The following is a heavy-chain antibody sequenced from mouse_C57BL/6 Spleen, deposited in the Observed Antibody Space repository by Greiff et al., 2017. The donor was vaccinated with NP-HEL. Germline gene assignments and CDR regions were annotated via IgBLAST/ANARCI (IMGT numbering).Heavy chain of an antibody. J-gene: IGHJ3*01. CDR3: ARHSDYYGREAWFAY. V-gene: IGHV14-3*01. CDR1: GFNIKNTY. Sequence: EVQLQQSVAELVRPGASVKLSCTASGFNIKNTYMHWVKQRPEQGLEWIGRIDPANGNTKYAPKFQGKATITADKSSNTAYLQLSSLTSEDTAIYYCARHSDYYGREAWFAYWGQGTLVTVSA. D-gene: IGHD1-1*01. CDR2: IDPANGNT.